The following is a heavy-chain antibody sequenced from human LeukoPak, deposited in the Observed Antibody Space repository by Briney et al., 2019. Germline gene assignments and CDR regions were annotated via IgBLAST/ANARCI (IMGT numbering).Heavy chain of an antibody. Sequence: GGSLRLSCAASGFTFSSYSMNWVRQAPGKGLEWVSSISSSSSYIYYADSVKGRFTISRDNAKNSLYLQMNSLRAEDTAVYYCASDIVVVPAAILGFDYWGQGTLVTVSS. CDR1: GFTFSSYS. V-gene: IGHV3-21*01. J-gene: IGHJ4*02. CDR2: ISSSSSYI. D-gene: IGHD2-2*02. CDR3: ASDIVVVPAAILGFDY.